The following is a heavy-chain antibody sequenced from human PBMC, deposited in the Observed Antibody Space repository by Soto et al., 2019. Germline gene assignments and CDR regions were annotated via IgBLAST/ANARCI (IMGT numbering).Heavy chain of an antibody. V-gene: IGHV3-23*01. D-gene: IGHD6-6*01. Sequence: QTXESLRLSCAASGFTFSSYAMSGVRQAAGKGLEWVSAISGSGGSTYYADSVKGRFTISRDNSKNTLYLQMNSLRAEDTAVYYCAKDRIAARPSPYGMDVWAKGPRSPSP. CDR3: AKDRIAARPSPYGMDV. CDR2: ISGSGGST. J-gene: IGHJ6*02. CDR1: GFTFSSYA.